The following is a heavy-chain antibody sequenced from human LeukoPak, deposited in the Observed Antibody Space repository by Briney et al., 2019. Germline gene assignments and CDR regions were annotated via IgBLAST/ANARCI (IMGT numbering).Heavy chain of an antibody. Sequence: PGGSLRLSCSASGPTLSGYWMHWVRQIPGKGLVWVSRIDSDGSGTSYADSVKGRFTISRDNSKNTQYLQMSSLRAEDTAVYYCAKTRPLDSSSWSHGDYWGQGTLVTVSS. V-gene: IGHV3-74*01. CDR2: IDSDGSGT. J-gene: IGHJ4*02. CDR3: AKTRPLDSSSWSHGDY. CDR1: GPTLSGYW. D-gene: IGHD6-13*01.